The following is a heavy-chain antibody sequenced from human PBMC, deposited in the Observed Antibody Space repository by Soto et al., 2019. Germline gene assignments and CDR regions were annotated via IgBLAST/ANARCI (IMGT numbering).Heavy chain of an antibody. CDR1: GFTFSAYA. V-gene: IGHV3-23*01. CDR2: ISGSAGAT. J-gene: IGHJ4*02. D-gene: IGHD6-13*01. CDR3: ARQDYSTTWYLNY. Sequence: EVQLLESGGGVVQPGGSLRLSCAASGFTFSAYAMTWVRQAPGNGLEWVSVISGSAGATYYADSVKGRFTISRDNSKNTLYLQMNCLRAEDTAVYYCARQDYSTTWYLNYWGQGTLVTVSS.